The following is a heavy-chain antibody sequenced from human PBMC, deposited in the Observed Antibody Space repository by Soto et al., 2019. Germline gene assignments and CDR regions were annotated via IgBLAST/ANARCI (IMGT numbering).Heavy chain of an antibody. CDR2: IDQSGST. D-gene: IGHD3-22*01. Sequence: PSETLSLTCAVYGGSFSGYYWSWIRQPPGKGLEWIGEIDQSGSTNYNPSLKSRVIISVDTSKNQFSLKLSSVTAADTALYYCARGPHRTYYNDSSGYYFDHWGQGTLVTVSS. V-gene: IGHV4-34*01. CDR1: GGSFSGYY. J-gene: IGHJ4*02. CDR3: ARGPHRTYYNDSSGYYFDH.